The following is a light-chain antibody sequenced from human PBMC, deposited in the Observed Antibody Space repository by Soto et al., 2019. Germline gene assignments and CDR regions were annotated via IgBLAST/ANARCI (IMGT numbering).Light chain of an antibody. CDR1: SSEVGGYNY. CDR2: EVS. Sequence: QSALTQPASVSGSPGQAITISCTGTSSEVGGYNYVSWYQQHPGKAPKLMIYEVSNRPSGVSNRFSGSKSGNTASLTISGLAAEDEADYYCSSYTSSSTRVFGTGTKVTVL. V-gene: IGLV2-14*01. J-gene: IGLJ1*01. CDR3: SSYTSSSTRV.